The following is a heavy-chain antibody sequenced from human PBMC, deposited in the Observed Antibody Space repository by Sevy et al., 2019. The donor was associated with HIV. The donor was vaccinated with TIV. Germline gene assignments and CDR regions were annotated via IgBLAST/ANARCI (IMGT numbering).Heavy chain of an antibody. CDR3: AREGCTKPHDY. CDR2: FSFGCGKI. Sequence: GRSLRLSCAASGFTFSKYSMSWIRQTPGKGLEWVSTFSFGCGKINYAYSVKGRFTISRDDSRNTFYLQMNSLRAEDTAIYYCAREGCTKPHDYWGQGTVVTVSS. J-gene: IGHJ4*02. D-gene: IGHD2-8*01. CDR1: GFTFSKYS. V-gene: IGHV3-23*01.